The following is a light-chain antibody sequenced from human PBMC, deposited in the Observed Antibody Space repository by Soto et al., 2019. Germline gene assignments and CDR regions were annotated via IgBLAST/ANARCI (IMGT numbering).Light chain of an antibody. V-gene: IGLV2-14*01. CDR1: SSDVGGYNY. CDR3: SSYTSSSTLEV. Sequence: QSVLTLPASVSGSPGQSITISCIGTSSDVGGYNYASWYQQHPGKAPKLMIYDVSNRPSGVSNRFSGSRSGNTASLTISGLQAEDEADYYCSSYTSSSTLEVFGTGTKVPAL. CDR2: DVS. J-gene: IGLJ1*01.